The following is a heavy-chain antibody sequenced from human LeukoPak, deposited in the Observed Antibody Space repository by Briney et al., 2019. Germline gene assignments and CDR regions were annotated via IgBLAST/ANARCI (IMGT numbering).Heavy chain of an antibody. Sequence: SGGSLRLSCAPSGFTFSNYWMSWVRQAPGKGLEWVANINQDGSEKYSVDSVKGRFTIARDNAKNSLYLQMNSLRAEDTAVYYCARDLTSIAVADEPLDYWGQGTLVTVSS. CDR2: INQDGSEK. CDR1: GFTFSNYW. CDR3: ARDLTSIAVADEPLDY. V-gene: IGHV3-7*01. D-gene: IGHD6-19*01. J-gene: IGHJ4*02.